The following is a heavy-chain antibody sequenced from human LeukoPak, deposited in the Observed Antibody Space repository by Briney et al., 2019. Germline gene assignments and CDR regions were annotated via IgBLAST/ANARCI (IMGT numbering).Heavy chain of an antibody. CDR1: GYTFTSYD. CDR3: ARDATGANWFDP. V-gene: IGHV1-8*01. J-gene: IGHJ5*02. D-gene: IGHD4-17*01. CDR2: MNPNSGNT. Sequence: GASVKVSCKASGYTFTSYDINWVRQATGQGLEWMGWMNPNSGNTGYAQKFQGRVTMTRDMSTSTVYMELSSLRSEDTAVYYCARDATGANWFDPWGQGTLVTVSS.